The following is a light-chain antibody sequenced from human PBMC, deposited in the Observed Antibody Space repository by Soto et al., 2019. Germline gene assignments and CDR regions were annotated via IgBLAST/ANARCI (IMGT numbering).Light chain of an antibody. CDR2: KTS. CDR3: MQAMQFPWT. V-gene: IGKV2-24*01. Sequence: DIVMTQTPLSSPVTLGQPASISCRSSQSLVDSDGNIYLNWLQQRPGQPPRLLIYKTSNRFSGVPDRFSGSGAVTDFTLKISRVEVEDVGVYYCMQAMQFPWTFGQGTKVEIK. J-gene: IGKJ1*01. CDR1: QSLVDSDGNIY.